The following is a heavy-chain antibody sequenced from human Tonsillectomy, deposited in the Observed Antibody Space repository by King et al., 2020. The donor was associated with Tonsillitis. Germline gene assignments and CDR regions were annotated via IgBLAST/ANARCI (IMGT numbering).Heavy chain of an antibody. J-gene: IGHJ4*02. CDR1: GYTFTGYY. CDR3: ARMPTYYYGSSGYYFVY. D-gene: IGHD3-22*01. Sequence: QLVQSGAEVKKPGASVKVSCKASGYTFTGYYMHWVRQAPGQGLEWMGWINPNSGGTNYAQKFQGRVTMTRDTSISTAYMELSRLRSDDTAVYYCARMPTYYYGSSGYYFVYWGQGTLVTLS. V-gene: IGHV1-2*02. CDR2: INPNSGGT.